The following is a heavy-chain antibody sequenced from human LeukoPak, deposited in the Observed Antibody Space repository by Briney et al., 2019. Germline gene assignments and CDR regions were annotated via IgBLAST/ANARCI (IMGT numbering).Heavy chain of an antibody. CDR3: VKDRTREGNRLFEH. CDR1: GFTFRRYW. V-gene: IGHV3-74*01. J-gene: IGHJ4*02. D-gene: IGHD1-1*01. CDR2: INTDGTST. Sequence: GGSLRLSCAVSGFTFRRYWMHWVRQAPGKGLVWVSRINTDGTSTNYADSVKGRFTISRDNAKNTLYLQMNSLRDEDTAVYYCVKDRTREGNRLFEHWGQGTLVTVFS.